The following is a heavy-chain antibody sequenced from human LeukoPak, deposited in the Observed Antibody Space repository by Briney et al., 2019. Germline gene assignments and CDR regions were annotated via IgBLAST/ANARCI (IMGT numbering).Heavy chain of an antibody. D-gene: IGHD2-15*01. V-gene: IGHV4-61*02. CDR1: GGSISSGNYY. Sequence: PSETLSLTXTVSGGSISSGNYYWSWIGQPAGKGLEWIGRIYTSGSTNYNPSLKSRVTISVDTSKNQFSLKLSSVTAADTAVYYCARQLQVCSGGSCYSGKGIDYWGQGTLVTVSS. CDR2: IYTSGST. CDR3: ARQLQVCSGGSCYSGKGIDY. J-gene: IGHJ4*02.